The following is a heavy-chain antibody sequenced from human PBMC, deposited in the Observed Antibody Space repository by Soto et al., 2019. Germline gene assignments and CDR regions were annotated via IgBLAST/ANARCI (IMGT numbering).Heavy chain of an antibody. CDR2: IRSKANSYAT. Sequence: EVQLVESGGGLVQPGGSLKLSCAASGFTFSGSAMHWVRQASGKGLEWVGRIRSKANSYATAYAASVKGRFTISRDDSKNTAYLQMNSLKTEDTAVYYCTSLVVTATKSLRNDAFDIWCQGTMVTVSS. J-gene: IGHJ3*02. V-gene: IGHV3-73*02. D-gene: IGHD2-21*02. CDR3: TSLVVTATKSLRNDAFDI. CDR1: GFTFSGSA.